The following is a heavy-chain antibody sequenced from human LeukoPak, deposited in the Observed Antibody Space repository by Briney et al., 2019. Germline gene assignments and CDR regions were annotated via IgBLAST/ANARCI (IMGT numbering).Heavy chain of an antibody. J-gene: IGHJ4*02. CDR1: GFTVSSNY. V-gene: IGHV3-7*02. CDR2: TKEDGSER. D-gene: IGHD1-26*01. Sequence: GGSLRLSCAASGFTVSSNYVSWVRQAPGKGLEWVANTKEDGSERYYVDSVKGRFTISRDNAKNSLYLQMNSLRAEDTAVYYCATAVGGSRNYWGQGTLVTVSS. CDR3: ATAVGGSRNY.